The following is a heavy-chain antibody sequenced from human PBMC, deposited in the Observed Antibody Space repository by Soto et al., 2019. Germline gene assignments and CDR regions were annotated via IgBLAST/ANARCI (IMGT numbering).Heavy chain of an antibody. CDR1: GGTFGSYA. D-gene: IGHD3-10*01. CDR2: IIPIFGTA. Sequence: SVKVSCKASGGTFGSYAISWVRQAPGQGLEWMGGIIPIFGTANYAQKFQGRVTITADESTSTAYMELSSLRSEDTAVYYCARWRDYYYGSGSYLTAYYGMDVWGQGTTVTVSS. J-gene: IGHJ6*02. CDR3: ARWRDYYYGSGSYLTAYYGMDV. V-gene: IGHV1-69*13.